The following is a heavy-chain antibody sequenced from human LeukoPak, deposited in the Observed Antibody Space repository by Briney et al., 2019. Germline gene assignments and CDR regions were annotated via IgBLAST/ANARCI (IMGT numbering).Heavy chain of an antibody. Sequence: RRSLRLSCAASGFIFNNYDMHWVRQAPGEGLEWVALVTSDGSNTYYADSVKGRFTISRDNSKNTVYLQLNSPRAEDTAVYYCAKRYANGWNFDYWGQGTLVTVSS. V-gene: IGHV3-30*18. J-gene: IGHJ4*02. CDR3: AKRYANGWNFDY. D-gene: IGHD2-2*01. CDR2: VTSDGSNT. CDR1: GFIFNNYD.